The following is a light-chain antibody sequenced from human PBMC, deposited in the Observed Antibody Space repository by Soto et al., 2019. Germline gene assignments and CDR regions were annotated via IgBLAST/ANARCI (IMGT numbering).Light chain of an antibody. Sequence: ENVLTQSPGTLSLSPGERATLSCRASQSLSSSYLAWYQQKPGQAPRLLIYGASSRATGIQDRFSGSGSGTDFTLTIRRLEPEDFAVYYCKQFATSPLTFGGGTKVDI. CDR2: GAS. J-gene: IGKJ4*01. CDR3: KQFATSPLT. V-gene: IGKV3-20*01. CDR1: QSLSSSY.